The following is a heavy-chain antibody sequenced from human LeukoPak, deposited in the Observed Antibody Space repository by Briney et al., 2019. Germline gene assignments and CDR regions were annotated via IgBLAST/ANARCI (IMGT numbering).Heavy chain of an antibody. CDR2: ISAGNGNT. CDR1: GYTFTKYG. CDR3: ARDGYDSSGSSGWNFDY. Sequence: ASVKVSCKASGYTFTKYGIIWARLAPGQGLEWMGWISAGNGNTNYAQKLQGRVTMTRDTSTSTVYMELSSLRSEDTAVYYCARDGYDSSGSSGWNFDYWGQGTLVTVSS. D-gene: IGHD3-22*01. J-gene: IGHJ4*02. V-gene: IGHV1-18*01.